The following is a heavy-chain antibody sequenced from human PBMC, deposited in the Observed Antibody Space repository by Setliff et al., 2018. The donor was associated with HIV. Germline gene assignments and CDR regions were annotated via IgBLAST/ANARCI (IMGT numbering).Heavy chain of an antibody. D-gene: IGHD2-8*01. V-gene: IGHV7-4-1*02. J-gene: IGHJ3*02. Sequence: ASVKVSCKASGGTFSSYPISWVRQAPGQGLEWMGRISTNTGNPTYAQGFTGRFVFSLDTSVSTAYLQISSLKAEDTAVYYCARKQSWSSGGEAFDIWGQGTMVTVSS. CDR3: ARKQSWSSGGEAFDI. CDR2: ISTNTGNP. CDR1: GGTFSSYP.